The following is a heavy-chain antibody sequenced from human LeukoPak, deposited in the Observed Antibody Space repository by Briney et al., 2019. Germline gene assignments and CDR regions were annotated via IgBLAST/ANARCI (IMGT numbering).Heavy chain of an antibody. D-gene: IGHD2-15*01. CDR3: ARAGLGYCSGGSCPRNAFDI. V-gene: IGHV3-30*04. CDR2: ISYDGSNK. Sequence: GGSLRLSCAASGFTFSSYAMHWVRQAPGKGLEWVAVISYDGSNKYYADSVKGRFTISRDNSKNTLYLQMNSLRAEDTAVYYCARAGLGYCSGGSCPRNAFDIWGQGTMVTVSS. CDR1: GFTFSSYA. J-gene: IGHJ3*02.